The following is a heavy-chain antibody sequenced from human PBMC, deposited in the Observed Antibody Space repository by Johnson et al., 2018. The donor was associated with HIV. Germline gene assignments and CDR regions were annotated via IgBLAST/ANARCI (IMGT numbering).Heavy chain of an antibody. J-gene: IGHJ3*02. Sequence: VQLVESGGGVVQPGRSLRLSCAASGFTFSSYAMHWVRQAPGKGLEWVAVISYDGSNKYYADSVKGRFTISRDNSKNTLYLQMNSLRAEDTAVYYCAKGWRQLWPTGDGAFDIWGQGTMVTVSS. CDR1: GFTFSSYA. CDR2: ISYDGSNK. D-gene: IGHD5-18*01. CDR3: AKGWRQLWPTGDGAFDI. V-gene: IGHV3-30-3*01.